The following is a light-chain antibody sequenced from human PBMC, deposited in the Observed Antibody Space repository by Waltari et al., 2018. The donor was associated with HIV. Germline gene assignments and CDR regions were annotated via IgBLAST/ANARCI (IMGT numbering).Light chain of an antibody. CDR1: SSDVGGYNY. CDR3: TSFRPTSAPVV. J-gene: IGLJ2*01. V-gene: IGLV2-14*01. Sequence: QPALTQPAAVSGSPGQSITLSCTGTSSDVGGYNYVSWFLQRPGQAPKLMIYDVTHRPSGVSNRFSGSKSANTASLTISGLQVEDEGDYYCTSFRPTSAPVVFGGGTKLTVL. CDR2: DVT.